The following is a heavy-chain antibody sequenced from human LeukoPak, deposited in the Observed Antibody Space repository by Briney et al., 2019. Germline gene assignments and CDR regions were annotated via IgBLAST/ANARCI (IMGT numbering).Heavy chain of an antibody. Sequence: GRSLRLSCAASGFTFSSYEMNWVRQAPGKGLEWVSYISSSGSTIYYADSVKGRFTISRDNAKNSLYLQMNSLRAEDTAVYYCARFTIFVAFDIWGQGAMVTVSS. D-gene: IGHD3-3*01. CDR3: ARFTIFVAFDI. J-gene: IGHJ3*02. CDR1: GFTFSSYE. V-gene: IGHV3-48*03. CDR2: ISSSGSTI.